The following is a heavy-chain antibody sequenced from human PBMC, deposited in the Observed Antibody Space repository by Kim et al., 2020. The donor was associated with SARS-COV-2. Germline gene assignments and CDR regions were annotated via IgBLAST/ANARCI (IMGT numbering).Heavy chain of an antibody. J-gene: IGHJ6*02. CDR1: GFTFSSYS. CDR3: ARERPIAVAAYYYGMDV. CDR2: ISYDGSNK. V-gene: IGHV3-30-3*01. Sequence: GGSLRLSCAASGFTFSSYSMHWVRQAPGKGLEWVAVISYDGSNKYYADSMKGRFTISRDNSKNTLYLQMNSLRAEDTAVYYCARERPIAVAAYYYGMDVWGQGTTVTVSS. D-gene: IGHD6-19*01.